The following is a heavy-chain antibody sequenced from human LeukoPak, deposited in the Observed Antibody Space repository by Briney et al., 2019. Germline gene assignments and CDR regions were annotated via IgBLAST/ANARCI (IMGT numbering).Heavy chain of an antibody. Sequence: GASVKVSCKASGYTFTSYGISWVRQAPGQGLEWMGWISAYNGNTNYAQKLQGRVTMTTDTATSTAYMELRSLRSDDTAVYYRARESLRSCYFSDGMDVWGQGTTVTVSS. V-gene: IGHV1-18*01. J-gene: IGHJ6*02. D-gene: IGHD3-3*01. CDR1: GYTFTSYG. CDR2: ISAYNGNT. CDR3: ARESLRSCYFSDGMDV.